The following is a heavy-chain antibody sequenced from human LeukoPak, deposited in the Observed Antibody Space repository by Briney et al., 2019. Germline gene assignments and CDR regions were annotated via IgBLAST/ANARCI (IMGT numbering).Heavy chain of an antibody. D-gene: IGHD3-22*01. CDR3: ARDGPGRDSSGYYGDWFDP. V-gene: IGHV4-38-2*02. CDR1: GYSISSGYY. CDR2: IYHSGGT. Sequence: PSETLSLTCTVSGYSISSGYYWGWIRQPPGKGLEWIGSIYHSGGTYYNPSLKSRVTISVDTSKNQFSLKLSSVTAADTAVYYCARDGPGRDSSGYYGDWFDPWGQGTLVTVSS. J-gene: IGHJ5*02.